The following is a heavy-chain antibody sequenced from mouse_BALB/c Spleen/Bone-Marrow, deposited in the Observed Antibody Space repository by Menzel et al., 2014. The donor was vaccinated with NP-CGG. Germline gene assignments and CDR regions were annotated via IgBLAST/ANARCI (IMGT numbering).Heavy chain of an antibody. CDR3: ARYRYYGSSYAMDY. D-gene: IGHD1-1*01. CDR1: GFNIKDTY. V-gene: IGHV14-3*02. Sequence: EVQLQQSGAELVKPGASVKLSCTASGFNIKDTYMHWVMQRPEQGLEWIGRIDPANGNTKYDPKFQGKATITADTSSNTAYPQLSSLTSEDTAVYYCARYRYYGSSYAMDYWGQGTSVTVSS. J-gene: IGHJ4*01. CDR2: IDPANGNT.